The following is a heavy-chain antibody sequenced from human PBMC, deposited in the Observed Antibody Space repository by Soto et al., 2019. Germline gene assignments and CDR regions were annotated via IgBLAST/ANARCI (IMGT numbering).Heavy chain of an antibody. V-gene: IGHV3-9*01. D-gene: IGHD6-6*01. Sequence: GGSLRLSCAASGFTFDDYAMHWVRQAPGKGLEWVSGISWNSGSIGYADSVKGRFTISRDNAKNSLYLQMNSLRAEDTALYYCAKDGGPEYSSSWGHFDYWGQGTLVTVSS. CDR3: AKDGGPEYSSSWGHFDY. J-gene: IGHJ4*02. CDR2: ISWNSGSI. CDR1: GFTFDDYA.